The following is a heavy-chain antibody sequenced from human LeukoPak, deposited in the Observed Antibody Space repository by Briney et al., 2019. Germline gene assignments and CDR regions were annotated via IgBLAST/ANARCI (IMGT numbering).Heavy chain of an antibody. V-gene: IGHV3-33*06. CDR3: AKAPTEYGGFTFFDY. Sequence: PGGSLRLSCAASGFTFSSYGMHWVRQAPGKGLEWVAVIWYDGSNKYYADSVKGRFTISRDNSKNTLYLQMNSLRAEDTAVYYCAKAPTEYGGFTFFDYWGQGTLVTVSS. J-gene: IGHJ4*02. CDR2: IWYDGSNK. D-gene: IGHD4-23*01. CDR1: GFTFSSYG.